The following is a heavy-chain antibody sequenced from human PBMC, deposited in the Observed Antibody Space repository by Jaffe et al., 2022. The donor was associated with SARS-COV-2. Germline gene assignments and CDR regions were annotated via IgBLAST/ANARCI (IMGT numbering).Heavy chain of an antibody. Sequence: EVQLVESGGGLAQPGGSLRLSCAASGFRFSGYAMSWVRQAPGKGLEWVSTFGGSGGGIYYADSVKGRFTISRDNSKNTLYLQMNSLRAEDTAIYYCAKDSGVLVWIGEPNWGYDGFDIWGQGTMVTVSS. D-gene: IGHD3-10*01. V-gene: IGHV3-23*04. CDR2: FGGSGGGI. CDR1: GFRFSGYA. CDR3: AKDSGVLVWIGEPNWGYDGFDI. J-gene: IGHJ3*02.